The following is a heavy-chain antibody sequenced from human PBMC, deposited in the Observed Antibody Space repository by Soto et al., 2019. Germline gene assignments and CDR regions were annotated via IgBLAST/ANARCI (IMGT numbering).Heavy chain of an antibody. CDR2: INPNSGGT. CDR1: GYTFTGYY. CDR3: ARDGDTYYDFWSGYSVSGYFDY. Sequence: GASVKVSCKASGYTFTGYYMHWVRQAPGQGLEWMGWINPNSGGTNYAQKFQGWVTMTRDTSISTAYMELSRLRSDDTAVYYCARDGDTYYDFWSGYSVSGYFDYWGQGTLVTVSS. J-gene: IGHJ4*02. V-gene: IGHV1-2*04. D-gene: IGHD3-3*01.